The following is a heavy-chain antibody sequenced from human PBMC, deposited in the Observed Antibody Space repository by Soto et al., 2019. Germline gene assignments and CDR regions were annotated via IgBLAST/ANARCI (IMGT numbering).Heavy chain of an antibody. CDR3: ASGTNYDSSGYYYNLGLLYYYGMDV. V-gene: IGHV3-21*01. J-gene: IGHJ6*02. Sequence: GGSLRLSCAASGFTFSSYSMNWVRQAPGKGLEWVSSISSSSSYIYYADSVKGRFTISRDNAKNSLYLQMNSLRAEDTAVYYCASGTNYDSSGYYYNLGLLYYYGMDVWGQGTTVTVSS. CDR2: ISSSSSYI. D-gene: IGHD3-22*01. CDR1: GFTFSSYS.